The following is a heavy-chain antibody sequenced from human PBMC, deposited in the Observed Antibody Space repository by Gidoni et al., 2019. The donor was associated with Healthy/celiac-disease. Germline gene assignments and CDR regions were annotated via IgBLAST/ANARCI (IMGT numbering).Heavy chain of an antibody. D-gene: IGHD3-22*01. CDR3: ARELEVITLKPGGIREDYYGMDV. CDR1: GGSVSSGSYY. J-gene: IGHJ6*02. Sequence: QVQLQESGPGLVKPSETLSLTCTVSGGSVSSGSYYWSWIRQPPGKGLEWIGYIYYSGSTNYNPSLKSRVTISVDTSKNQFSLKLSSVTAADTAVYYCARELEVITLKPGGIREDYYGMDVWGQGTTVTVSS. V-gene: IGHV4-61*01. CDR2: IYYSGST.